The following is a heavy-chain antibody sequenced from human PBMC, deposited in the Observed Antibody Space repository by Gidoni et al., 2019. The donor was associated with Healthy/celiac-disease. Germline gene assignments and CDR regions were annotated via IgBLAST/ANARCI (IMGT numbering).Heavy chain of an antibody. Sequence: QVQLVQSGAEVKKPGASVKVSCKASGYTFTGYYMPWVRQAPGQGLEWMGWINPNSGGTNYAQKFQGRVTMTRDTSISTAYMELSRLRSDDTAVYYCARAYYDILTGYYSPLYYFDYWGQGTLVTVSS. V-gene: IGHV1-2*02. D-gene: IGHD3-9*01. J-gene: IGHJ4*02. CDR1: GYTFTGYY. CDR2: INPNSGGT. CDR3: ARAYYDILTGYYSPLYYFDY.